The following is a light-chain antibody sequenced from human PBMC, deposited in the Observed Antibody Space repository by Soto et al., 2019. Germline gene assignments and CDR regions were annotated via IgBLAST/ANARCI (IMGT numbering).Light chain of an antibody. Sequence: QAVVTQPPSASGTPGQRVSSSCSGSRANIGSNTVNWYQHLPGTAPRLLIYSNNQRPSGVPDRFSASKSGASASLAIIGLQSEDEADYYCAAWDDSLNGVLFGGGTKLTVL. V-gene: IGLV1-44*01. CDR1: RANIGSNT. CDR2: SNN. CDR3: AAWDDSLNGVL. J-gene: IGLJ3*02.